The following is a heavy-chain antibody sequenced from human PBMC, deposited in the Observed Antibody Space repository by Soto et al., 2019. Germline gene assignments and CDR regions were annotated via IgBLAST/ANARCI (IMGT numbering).Heavy chain of an antibody. J-gene: IGHJ3*02. CDR2: IYYSGTT. Sequence: SETLSLTCTVSGGSISSGDYYWIWIRQSPGKGLEWIGYIYYSGTTYYNPSLKSRVTISVDTSKNQFSLKLSSVTAADTAVYSCARGGLTKGHAFDIWGQGTMVTVSS. D-gene: IGHD1-26*01. CDR3: ARGGLTKGHAFDI. CDR1: GGSISSGDYY. V-gene: IGHV4-30-4*01.